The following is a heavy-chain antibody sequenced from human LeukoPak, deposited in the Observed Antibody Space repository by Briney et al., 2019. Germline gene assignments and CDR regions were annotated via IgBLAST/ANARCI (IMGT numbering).Heavy chain of an antibody. V-gene: IGHV3-48*01. CDR1: GFTFSSYS. J-gene: IGHJ6*03. CDR3: ARDSHAAPNAMDV. Sequence: GGSLRLSCAASGFTFSSYSMNWVRQAPGKGLEWVSYISGSSGTIYYADPVKGRFTISRDNVKNSLYLQMNSLRAEDTAVYYCARDSHAAPNAMDVWGKGTTVTVSS. CDR2: ISGSSGTI. D-gene: IGHD6-25*01.